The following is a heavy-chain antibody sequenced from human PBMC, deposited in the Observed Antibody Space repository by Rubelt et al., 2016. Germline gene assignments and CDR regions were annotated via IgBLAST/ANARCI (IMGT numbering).Heavy chain of an antibody. CDR3: ARVGIIGTLGYFDY. Sequence: SGAEVKKPGASVKVSCKASGYTFISYNMHWVRQAPRQGPEWMGGISPSGGSTSYAQKFQGRVTMTRDTSTSKVFMELRSLSSEDTAVYYCARVGIIGTLGYFDYWGQGTLVTVSS. J-gene: IGHJ4*02. V-gene: IGHV1-46*01. CDR1: GYTFISYN. D-gene: IGHD1-20*01. CDR2: ISPSGGST.